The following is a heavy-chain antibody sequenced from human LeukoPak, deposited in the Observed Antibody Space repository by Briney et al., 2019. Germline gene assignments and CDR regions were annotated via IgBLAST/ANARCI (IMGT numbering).Heavy chain of an antibody. V-gene: IGHV3-30*04. CDR3: ARPSGSVTIFGVVDYFDY. CDR1: GFTFTNYG. J-gene: IGHJ4*02. Sequence: PGGSPRLSCVVSGFTFTNYGMHXVRQAPGKGLDWVASXXXDGSNENYAESVKGRFTISRDNSKNTLFLQLNSLRAEDTAVYYCARPSGSVTIFGVVDYFDYWGQGSLVTVSS. CDR2: XXXDGSNE. D-gene: IGHD3-3*01.